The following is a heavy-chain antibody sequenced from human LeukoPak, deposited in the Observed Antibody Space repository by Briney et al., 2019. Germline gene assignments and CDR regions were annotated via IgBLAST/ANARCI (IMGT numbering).Heavy chain of an antibody. J-gene: IGHJ4*02. CDR2: ISGGGGGT. Sequence: PGGSLRLSCAASGFIFSNYAMRWVRQAPGKGPEWVSGISGGGGGTYYADSVKGRFTISRANSKNTLYLQMNSLRAEDTAVYYCCTSPSFGSSWYQFNYWGQGALVTVSS. CDR1: GFIFSNYA. CDR3: CTSPSFGSSWYQFNY. D-gene: IGHD6-13*01. V-gene: IGHV3-23*01.